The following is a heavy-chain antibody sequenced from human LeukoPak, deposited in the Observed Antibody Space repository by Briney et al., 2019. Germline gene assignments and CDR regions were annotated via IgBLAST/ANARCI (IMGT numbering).Heavy chain of an antibody. CDR3: ARIQTLYYGSGSYDYFDY. CDR2: IYYSGST. Sequence: SETLSLTCTVSGGSISSYYWSWIRQPPGKGLEWIGYIYYSGSTNYNPSLKSRVTISVDTSKNQFSLKLSSVTAADTAVYYCARIQTLYYGSGSYDYFDYWGQGTLVTVSS. V-gene: IGHV4-59*08. CDR1: GGSISSYY. D-gene: IGHD3-10*01. J-gene: IGHJ4*02.